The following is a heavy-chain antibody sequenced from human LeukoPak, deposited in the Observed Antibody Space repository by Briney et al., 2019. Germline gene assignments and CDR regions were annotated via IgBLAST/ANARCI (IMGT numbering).Heavy chain of an antibody. D-gene: IGHD5-18*01. CDR1: GFTFSSYA. CDR3: ARDSYTAMVKGTYFDY. Sequence: GGSLRLFCAASGFTFSSYAMHWFRQAPGKGLEWGTVISYDGSNKYYAGSVKGRFTISRDNSKNTLYLQMNSLRAEDTAVYYCARDSYTAMVKGTYFDYWGQGTLVTVSS. V-gene: IGHV3-30*04. J-gene: IGHJ4*02. CDR2: ISYDGSNK.